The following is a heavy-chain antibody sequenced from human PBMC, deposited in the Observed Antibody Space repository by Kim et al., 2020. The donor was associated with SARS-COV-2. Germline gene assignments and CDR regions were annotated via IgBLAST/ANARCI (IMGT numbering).Heavy chain of an antibody. V-gene: IGHV3-33*01. CDR2: IWYDGSNK. J-gene: IGHJ6*02. CDR3: ARMPLYGNGKYLPPYYYYGMDV. CDR1: GFTFSSYG. D-gene: IGHD2-8*01. Sequence: GGSLRLSCAASGFTFSSYGMHWVRQAPGKGLEWVAVIWYDGSNKYYADSVKGRFTISRDNSKNTLYLQMNSLRAEDTAVYYCARMPLYGNGKYLPPYYYYGMDVWGQGTTVTVSS.